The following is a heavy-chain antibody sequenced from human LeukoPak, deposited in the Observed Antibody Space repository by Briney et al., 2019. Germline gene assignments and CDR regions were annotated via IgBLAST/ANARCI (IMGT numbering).Heavy chain of an antibody. Sequence: GGSLRLSCAASGFTFNNYIMNWVRQAPGKGLEWVSSISSSGSTIYYADSVKGRFTISRDNAKNSLYLQMNSLRAEDTAVYYCAELGITMIGGVWGKGTTVTISS. CDR3: AELGITMIGGV. V-gene: IGHV3-48*04. CDR2: ISSSGSTI. D-gene: IGHD3-10*02. J-gene: IGHJ6*04. CDR1: GFTFNNYI.